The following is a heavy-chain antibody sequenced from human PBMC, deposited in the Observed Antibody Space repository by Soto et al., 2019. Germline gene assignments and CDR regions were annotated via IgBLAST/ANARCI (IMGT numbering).Heavy chain of an antibody. CDR3: AHKGGRGAGMDV. CDR1: GFSLSTSGVG. D-gene: IGHD2-15*01. J-gene: IGHJ6*02. Sequence: QITLKESGPTLVKPTQTLTVTCTFSGFSLSTSGVGVGWIRQPPGKSLEWLALIYWDGDKRSSPFLKSRLTIPQDTSENQVVLTLTNMDPVDTATYYCAHKGGRGAGMDVWGQGTTVTVSS. CDR2: IYWDGDK. V-gene: IGHV2-5*02.